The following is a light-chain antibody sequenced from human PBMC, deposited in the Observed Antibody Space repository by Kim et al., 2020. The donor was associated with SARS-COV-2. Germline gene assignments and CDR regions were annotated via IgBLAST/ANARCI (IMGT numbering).Light chain of an antibody. J-gene: IGLJ2*01. CDR2: VKNDGSH. CDR3: QTWGTGIVL. CDR1: SGYSSYA. V-gene: IGLV4-69*01. Sequence: QPVLTQSPSASASLGASVNLTCTLSSGYSSYAIAWHQQQPEKGPRYLMKVKNDGSHSKGDGIPDRFSGSSSGAERYLTISSLQSEDEADYYCQTWGTGIVLFGGGTQLTVL.